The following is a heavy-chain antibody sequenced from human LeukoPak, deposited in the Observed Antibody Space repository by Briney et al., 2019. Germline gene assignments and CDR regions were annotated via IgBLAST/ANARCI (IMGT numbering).Heavy chain of an antibody. J-gene: IGHJ4*02. CDR2: MYDRGNI. Sequence: SETLSLTCTVSGGSVSGYYWSWIRQPPGKGLEWIGYMYDRGNINYNPSLKSRVTISQDMSKNQLSLKLRSVTAAERAAYYCAATIKRDYGDTNLHYWGQGILVTVSS. CDR3: AATIKRDYGDTNLHY. V-gene: IGHV4-59*02. CDR1: GGSVSGYY. D-gene: IGHD4-17*01.